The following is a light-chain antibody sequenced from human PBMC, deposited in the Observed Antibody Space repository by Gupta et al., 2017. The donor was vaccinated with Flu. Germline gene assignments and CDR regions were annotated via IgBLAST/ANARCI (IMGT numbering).Light chain of an antibody. CDR1: QSVRSNY. J-gene: IGKJ1*01. Sequence: EIVLTQSPGTLSLSPGERATLSCRASQSVRSNYLAWYQQKPGQAPRLLIYGASRRATGIPDKFSGSGTETDFTLTISRLEPEDFAVHYSQQDCSSPWTFGQGTKVEIK. CDR2: GAS. V-gene: IGKV3-20*01. CDR3: QQDCSSPWT.